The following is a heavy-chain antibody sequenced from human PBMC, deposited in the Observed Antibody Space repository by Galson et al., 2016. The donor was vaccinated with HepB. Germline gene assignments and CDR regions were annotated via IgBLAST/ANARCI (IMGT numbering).Heavy chain of an antibody. D-gene: IGHD3-22*01. V-gene: IGHV5-51*01. CDR2: IYPGDSDT. J-gene: IGHJ6*03. CDR3: ARRCVGEVTTGGPHLYYYYYMDV. CDR1: GYSFTTYW. Sequence: QSGAEVKKPGESLKISCKGSGYSFTTYWIAWVRQMHGKGLECMGIIYPGDSDTRYSPSFQGQVTISADKSISTAYLQWSSLKASDTAMYYCARRCVGEVTTGGPHLYYYYYMDVWGKGTTVTVSS.